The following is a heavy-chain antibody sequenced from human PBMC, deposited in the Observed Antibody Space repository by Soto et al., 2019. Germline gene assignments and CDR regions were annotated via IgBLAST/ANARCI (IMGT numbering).Heavy chain of an antibody. J-gene: IGHJ6*02. CDR3: ARLPGELSSLYYGMDV. D-gene: IGHD1-26*01. CDR1: GYSFTSYW. Sequence: GESLKISCKGSGYSFTSYWIGWVRQMPGKGLEWMGIIYPGDSDTRYSPSFQGQVTISADKSISTAYLQWSSLKASDTAMYYCARLPGELSSLYYGMDVWGQGTTVTVSS. V-gene: IGHV5-51*01. CDR2: IYPGDSDT.